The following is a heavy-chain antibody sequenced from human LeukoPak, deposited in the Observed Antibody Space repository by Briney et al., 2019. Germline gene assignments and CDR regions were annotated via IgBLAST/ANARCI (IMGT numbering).Heavy chain of an antibody. D-gene: IGHD3-10*01. CDR1: GYSISSGFY. J-gene: IGHJ4*02. V-gene: IGHV4-38-2*02. CDR3: ARYRGANGYYFDY. CDR2: IYHSATT. Sequence: SETLSLTCTVSGYSISSGFYWGWIRQPPGKGLEWIGSIYHSATTHYNSSLKSRATISVDTSKNQLSLKLSSVTAADTAVYYCARYRGANGYYFDYWGQGTLVTVSS.